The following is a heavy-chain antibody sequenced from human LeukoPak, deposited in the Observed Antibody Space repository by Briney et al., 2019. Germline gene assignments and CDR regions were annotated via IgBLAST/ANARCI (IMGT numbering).Heavy chain of an antibody. D-gene: IGHD6-19*01. CDR3: AREYSAVAGIDY. Sequence: GASVKVSCKASGYTFTSYAMRWVRPAPGQRLEWLGWINAGNGDTKYSQKFQGRVTITRDTSASTAYMELSSLRSEDTAVYYCAREYSAVAGIDYWGQGTLITVSS. J-gene: IGHJ4*02. V-gene: IGHV1-3*01. CDR1: GYTFTSYA. CDR2: INAGNGDT.